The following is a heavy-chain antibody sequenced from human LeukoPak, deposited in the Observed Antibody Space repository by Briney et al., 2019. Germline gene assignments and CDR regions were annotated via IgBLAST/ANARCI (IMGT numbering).Heavy chain of an antibody. CDR1: GGSISSGSYY. Sequence: SQTLSLTCTVSGGSISSGSYYWSWIRQPAGKGLEWIGRIYTSGSTNYNPSLKSRVTISVDTSKNQFSLKLSSVTAAYTAVYYCASHKGIAAAGSRGARHDYWGQGTLVSVSS. CDR3: ASHKGIAAAGSRGARHDY. D-gene: IGHD6-13*01. CDR2: IYTSGST. V-gene: IGHV4-61*02. J-gene: IGHJ4*02.